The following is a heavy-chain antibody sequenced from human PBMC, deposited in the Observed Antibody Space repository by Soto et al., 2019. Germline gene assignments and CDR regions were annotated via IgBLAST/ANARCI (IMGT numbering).Heavy chain of an antibody. CDR3: ARVGGAVAGLYYFDY. CDR1: GGSISSYY. J-gene: IGHJ4*02. CDR2: IYYSGST. Sequence: SETLSLTCTVSGGSISSYYWSWIRQPPGKGLEWIGYIYYSGSTNYNPSLKSRVTISVDTSKNQFSLKLSSVTAADTAVYYCARVGGAVAGLYYFDYWGQGALVTV. V-gene: IGHV4-59*01. D-gene: IGHD6-19*01.